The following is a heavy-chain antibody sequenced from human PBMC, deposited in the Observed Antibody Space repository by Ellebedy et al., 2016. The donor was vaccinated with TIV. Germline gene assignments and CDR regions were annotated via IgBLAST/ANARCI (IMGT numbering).Heavy chain of an antibody. CDR2: IYYSGST. J-gene: IGHJ3*02. CDR1: GGSISSYY. Sequence: MPSETLSLTCTVSGGSISSYYWSWIRQPPGKGLEWIGYIYYSGSTNYNPSLKSRVTISVDTSKNQFSLKLSSVTAADTAVYYCARDAVLWFGEEIWGQGTMVTVSS. V-gene: IGHV4-59*12. D-gene: IGHD3-10*01. CDR3: ARDAVLWFGEEI.